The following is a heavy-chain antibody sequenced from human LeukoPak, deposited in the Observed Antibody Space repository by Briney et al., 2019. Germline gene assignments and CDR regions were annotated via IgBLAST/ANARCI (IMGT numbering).Heavy chain of an antibody. CDR1: GGSISTYY. D-gene: IGHD6-13*01. V-gene: IGHV4-59*01. J-gene: IGHJ4*02. CDR2: IYYSGST. CDR3: ARGGIAAFHFDY. Sequence: SENLSLTCTVSGGSISTYYWSWIRQPPGKGLEWIGYIYYSGSTNYNPSLKSRVTMSVDTSKNQFSLKLSSVTAADTAVYYCARGGIAAFHFDYWGQGTLVTVSS.